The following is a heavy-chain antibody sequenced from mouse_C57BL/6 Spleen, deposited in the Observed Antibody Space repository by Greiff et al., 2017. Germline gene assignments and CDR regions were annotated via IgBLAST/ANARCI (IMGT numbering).Heavy chain of an antibody. CDR2: IYPGDGDT. D-gene: IGHD4-1*01. Sequence: VKLMESGAELVKPGASVKISCKASGYAFSSYWMNWVKQRPGKGLEWIGQIYPGDGDTNYNGKFKGKATLTADKSSSTAYMQLSSLTSEDSAVYFCARGGELGPWFAYWGQGTLVTVSA. V-gene: IGHV1-80*01. CDR3: ARGGELGPWFAY. CDR1: GYAFSSYW. J-gene: IGHJ3*01.